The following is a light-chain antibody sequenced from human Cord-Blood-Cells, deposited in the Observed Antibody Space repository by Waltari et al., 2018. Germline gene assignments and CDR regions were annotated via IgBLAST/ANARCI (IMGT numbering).Light chain of an antibody. V-gene: IGLV1-47*01. CDR3: AAWDDSLSGPV. CDR2: RNN. Sequence: QSVLTQPPSASGTPGQRVTISCSGSSSNIGSNYVYWYQQLPGTAPKLLICRNNPRPSGVPDRFSGSKSGTSASLAISGLRSEDEADYYCAAWDDSLSGPVFGGGTKLTVL. CDR1: SSNIGSNY. J-gene: IGLJ3*02.